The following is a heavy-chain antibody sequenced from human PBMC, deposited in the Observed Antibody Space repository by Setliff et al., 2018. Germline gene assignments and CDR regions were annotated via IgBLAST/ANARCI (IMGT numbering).Heavy chain of an antibody. D-gene: IGHD5-18*01. Sequence: PGESLKISCKGSGYSFGNYWIAWVRQMPGKGLEWMGVIYSGDSDTRYSPSFKGQVTISADKSISTAYLQWSSLEASDTAMYYCARLTPMADFDYWGQGTLVTVSS. V-gene: IGHV5-51*01. CDR2: IYSGDSDT. J-gene: IGHJ4*02. CDR1: GYSFGNYW. CDR3: ARLTPMADFDY.